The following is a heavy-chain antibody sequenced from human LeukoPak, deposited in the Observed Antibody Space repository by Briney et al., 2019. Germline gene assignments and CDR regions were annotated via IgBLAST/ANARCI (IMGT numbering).Heavy chain of an antibody. CDR1: GGSISSSSYY. J-gene: IGHJ5*02. D-gene: IGHD6-13*01. Sequence: PSETLSLTCTVSGGSISSSSYYWGWIRQPPGKGLEWIGSIYYSGSTHYNPSLKSRVTISVDTSKNQFSLKLSSVTAADTAVYYCARRAAAALNWFDPWGQGTLVTVSS. CDR3: ARRAAAALNWFDP. V-gene: IGHV4-39*01. CDR2: IYYSGST.